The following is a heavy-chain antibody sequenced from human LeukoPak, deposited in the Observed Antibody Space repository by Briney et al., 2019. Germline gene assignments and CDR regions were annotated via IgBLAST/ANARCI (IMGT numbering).Heavy chain of an antibody. CDR1: GGSISSYY. V-gene: IGHV4-59*01. CDR2: IYYSGST. J-gene: IGHJ6*02. CDR3: AGSSMFRMGSYYYGMDV. D-gene: IGHD3-10*02. Sequence: SETLSLTCTVSGGSISSYYWSWIRQPPGKGLEWIGYIYYSGSTNYNPSLKSRVTISVDTSKNQFSLKLSSVTAADTAVYYCAGSSMFRMGSYYYGMDVWGQGTTVTVSS.